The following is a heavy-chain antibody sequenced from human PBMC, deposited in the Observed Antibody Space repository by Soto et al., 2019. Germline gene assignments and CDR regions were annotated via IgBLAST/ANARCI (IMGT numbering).Heavy chain of an antibody. Sequence: SETLSLTCTVSGGSVSSSSYFWGWFRQPPGKTLEWIGTMSYSGSTYYNPSLKSRVTISVDTSKNQFSLKLTSVTAADTAVYYCARDLTIFWHSDYWGQGTLVTVSS. CDR1: GGSVSSSSYF. D-gene: IGHD3-9*01. CDR3: ARDLTIFWHSDY. CDR2: MSYSGST. J-gene: IGHJ4*02. V-gene: IGHV4-39*02.